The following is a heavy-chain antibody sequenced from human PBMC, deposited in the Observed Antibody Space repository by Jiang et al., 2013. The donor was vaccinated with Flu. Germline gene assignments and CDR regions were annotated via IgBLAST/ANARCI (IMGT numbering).Heavy chain of an antibody. D-gene: IGHD6-6*01. Sequence: LLKPSETLSLTCAVYGGSFSGYYWSWIRQPPGKGLEWIGEINHSGSTNYNPSLKSRVTISVDTSKNQFSLKLSSVTAADTAVYYCARGRSSSPTGDCWGQGTLVTVSS. CDR1: GGSFSGYY. J-gene: IGHJ4*02. CDR2: INHSGST. V-gene: IGHV4-34*01. CDR3: ARGRSSSPTGDC.